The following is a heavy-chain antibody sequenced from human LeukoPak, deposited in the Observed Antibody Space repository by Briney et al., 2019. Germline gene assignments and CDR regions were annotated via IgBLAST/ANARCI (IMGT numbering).Heavy chain of an antibody. Sequence: GGSLRLSCAASGFTFSSYAMSWVRQAPGKGLEWVSAISGSGGSTYYADSVKGRFTISRDNSKNTLYLQMNSLRAEGTAVYYCAKDLSLEGYYDSSDYFDYWGQGTLVTVSS. V-gene: IGHV3-23*01. CDR2: ISGSGGST. CDR3: AKDLSLEGYYDSSDYFDY. CDR1: GFTFSSYA. D-gene: IGHD3-22*01. J-gene: IGHJ4*02.